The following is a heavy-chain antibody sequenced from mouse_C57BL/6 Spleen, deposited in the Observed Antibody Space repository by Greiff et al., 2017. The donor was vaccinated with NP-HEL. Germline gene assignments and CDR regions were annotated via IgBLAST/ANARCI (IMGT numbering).Heavy chain of an antibody. Sequence: VQLQQSGAELVKPGASVKLSCKASGYTFTSYWMQWVKQRPGQGLEWIGEIDPSDSYTNYNQKFKGKATLTVDTSSSTAYMQLSSLTSEDSAVYYCARRGSSGFAYWGQGTLVTVSA. J-gene: IGHJ3*01. CDR2: IDPSDSYT. CDR1: GYTFTSYW. CDR3: ARRGSSGFAY. V-gene: IGHV1-50*01. D-gene: IGHD1-1*01.